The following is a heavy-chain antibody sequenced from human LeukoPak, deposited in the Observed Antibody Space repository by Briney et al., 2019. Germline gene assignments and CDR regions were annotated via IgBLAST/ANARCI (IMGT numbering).Heavy chain of an antibody. V-gene: IGHV3-7*01. CDR3: ARDVAPRGYDGFDI. CDR2: IKQDGSEK. CDR1: GFTFSTYW. J-gene: IGHJ3*02. Sequence: GGSLKLSCPASGFTFSTYWMTWFGRAPGKGLEGLANIKQDGSEKFYVDSVKGRFTISRDNAKNSLYLQMNSLRAEDTAVYYCARDVAPRGYDGFDIWGQGTMVTVSS. D-gene: IGHD2-21*01.